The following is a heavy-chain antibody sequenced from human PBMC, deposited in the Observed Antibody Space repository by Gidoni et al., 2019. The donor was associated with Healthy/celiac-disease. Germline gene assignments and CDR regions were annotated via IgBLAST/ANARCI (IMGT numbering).Heavy chain of an antibody. V-gene: IGHV3-43*02. CDR1: GFTFDDYA. CDR2: ISGDGGST. J-gene: IGHJ4*02. CDR3: AKGSIRLLRFLEWLTLFDY. Sequence: EVQLVESGGGVVQPGGSLRLSCAASGFTFDDYALRWVRQAPGKGLEWVSLISGDGGSTYYADSVKGRFTISRDNSKNSLYLQMNSLRTEDTALYYCAKGSIRLLRFLEWLTLFDYWGQGTLVTVSS. D-gene: IGHD3-3*01.